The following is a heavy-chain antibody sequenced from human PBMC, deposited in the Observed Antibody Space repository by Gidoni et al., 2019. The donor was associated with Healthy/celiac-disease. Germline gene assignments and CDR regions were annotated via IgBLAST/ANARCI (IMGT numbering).Heavy chain of an antibody. CDR2: IYYSGST. Sequence: QVQLQESGPGLVKPSQTLSLTCTVSGGSISSGGYYWSWIRQHPGKGLEWIGYIYYSGSTYYNPSLKSRVTISVDTSKTQFSLKLSSVTAADTAVYYCARGGTKERKNWFDPWGQGTLVTVSS. V-gene: IGHV4-31*03. CDR1: GGSISSGGYY. D-gene: IGHD3-16*01. J-gene: IGHJ5*02. CDR3: ARGGTKERKNWFDP.